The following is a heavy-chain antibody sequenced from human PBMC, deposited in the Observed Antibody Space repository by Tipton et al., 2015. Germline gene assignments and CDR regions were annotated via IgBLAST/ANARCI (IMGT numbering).Heavy chain of an antibody. CDR2: IYYSGRT. CDR1: GVSVNSADYF. Sequence: LRLSCTVSGVSVNSADYFWSWIRQPPGKGLEWLGYIYYSGRTNYNPSLKRLLSMSIDNSKNQFSLNLSSVTAADTAVYHCARYLPRSGSYAFDIWGQGTMVTVSS. CDR3: ARYLPRSGSYAFDI. D-gene: IGHD3-3*01. V-gene: IGHV4-31*01. J-gene: IGHJ3*02.